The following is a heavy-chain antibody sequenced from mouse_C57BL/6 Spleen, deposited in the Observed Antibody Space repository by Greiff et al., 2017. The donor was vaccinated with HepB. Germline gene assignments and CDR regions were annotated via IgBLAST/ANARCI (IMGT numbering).Heavy chain of an antibody. CDR2: IDPNSGGT. V-gene: IGHV1-72*01. CDR1: GYTFTSYW. J-gene: IGHJ1*03. CDR3: ASFFTTVVATRGYFDV. Sequence: VQLKQPGAELVKPGASVKLSCKASGYTFTSYWMHWVKQRPGRGLEWIGRIDPNSGGTKYNEKFKSKATLTVDKPSSTAYMQLSSLTSEDSAVYYCASFFTTVVATRGYFDVWGTGTTVTVSS. D-gene: IGHD1-1*01.